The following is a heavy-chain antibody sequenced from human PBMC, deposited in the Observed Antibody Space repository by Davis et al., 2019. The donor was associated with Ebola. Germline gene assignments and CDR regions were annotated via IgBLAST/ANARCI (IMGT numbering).Heavy chain of an antibody. V-gene: IGHV4-34*01. CDR3: AREGRSGYSNWFDP. J-gene: IGHJ5*02. Sequence: MPSETLSLTCAVYGGSFSGYYWSWIRQPPGKGPEWIGEINHSGRTNYNPSLKSRVTISVDTSKNQFSLKMSSVTAADTAVYYCAREGRSGYSNWFDPWGQGTLVTVPS. CDR1: GGSFSGYY. D-gene: IGHD3-22*01. CDR2: INHSGRT.